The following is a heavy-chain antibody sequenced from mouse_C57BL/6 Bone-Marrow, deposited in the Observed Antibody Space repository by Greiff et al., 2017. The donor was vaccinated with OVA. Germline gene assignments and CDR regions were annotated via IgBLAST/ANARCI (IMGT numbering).Heavy chain of an antibody. Sequence: QVQLKQSGAELVKPGASVKISCKASGYAFSSYWMNWVKQRPGKGLEWIGQIYPGDGDTNYNGKFKGKATLTADKSSSTAYMQLSSLTSEDSAVYFCARRLAYYYGSRGYFDVWGTGTTVTVSS. CDR2: IYPGDGDT. J-gene: IGHJ1*03. V-gene: IGHV1-80*01. D-gene: IGHD1-1*01. CDR1: GYAFSSYW. CDR3: ARRLAYYYGSRGYFDV.